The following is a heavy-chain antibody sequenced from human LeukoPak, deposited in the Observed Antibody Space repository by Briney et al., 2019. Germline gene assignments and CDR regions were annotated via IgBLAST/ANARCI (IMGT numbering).Heavy chain of an antibody. CDR2: ISHIGST. D-gene: IGHD1-14*01. CDR1: GASISGHY. CDR3: ARDRISINALDM. Sequence: PSETLSLTCTVSGASISGHYLTWLRQPPGKGLEWIGYISHIGSTNYNPSLKSRVTISVDTSKNQFSLKLTSVTAADMAVYYCARDRISINALDMWGQGTMVTVSS. J-gene: IGHJ3*02. V-gene: IGHV4-59*11.